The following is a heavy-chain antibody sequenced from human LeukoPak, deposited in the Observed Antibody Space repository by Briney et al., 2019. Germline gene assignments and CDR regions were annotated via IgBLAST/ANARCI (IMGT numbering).Heavy chain of an antibody. V-gene: IGHV3-11*04. CDR3: ARDPVVRFRGYGYNWFDP. D-gene: IGHD3-22*01. CDR2: ISSSGSTR. Sequence: GGSLRLSCAASRFTFSDYYMSWIRQAPGKGLEWVSYISSSGSTRYYADSVKGRFTISRDNAKNSLYLQMNSLRAEDTAVYYCARDPVVRFRGYGYNWFDPWGQGTLVTVSS. CDR1: RFTFSDYY. J-gene: IGHJ5*02.